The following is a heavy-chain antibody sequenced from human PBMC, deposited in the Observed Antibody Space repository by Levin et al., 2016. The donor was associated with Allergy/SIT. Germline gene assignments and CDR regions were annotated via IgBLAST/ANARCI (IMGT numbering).Heavy chain of an antibody. CDR3: ARVPIRYSSSWPTHFDY. Sequence: SETLSLTCAVSGGSISSSNWWSWVRQPPGKGLEWIGEIYHSGSTNYNPSLKSRVTISVDTSKNQFSLKLSSVTAADTAVYYCARVPIRYSSSWPTHFDYWGQGTLVTVSS. CDR2: IYHSGST. V-gene: IGHV4-4*02. CDR1: GGSISSSNW. D-gene: IGHD6-13*01. J-gene: IGHJ4*02.